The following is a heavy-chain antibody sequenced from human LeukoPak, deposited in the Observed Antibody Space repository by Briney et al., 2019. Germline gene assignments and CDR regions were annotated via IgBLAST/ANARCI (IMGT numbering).Heavy chain of an antibody. J-gene: IGHJ5*02. CDR1: GGSISSVNYY. V-gene: IGHV4-31*03. CDR3: ASYGSGSYRFDP. D-gene: IGHD3-10*01. Sequence: PSDTLSLTCTVSGGSISSVNYYWSWIRRHPGKGLEWIGYIHHSGSTYYNPSLKSRVIISVDTSKNQFSLKLNSVTAADTAVYYCASYGSGSYRFDPWGQGTLVTVSS. CDR2: IHHSGST.